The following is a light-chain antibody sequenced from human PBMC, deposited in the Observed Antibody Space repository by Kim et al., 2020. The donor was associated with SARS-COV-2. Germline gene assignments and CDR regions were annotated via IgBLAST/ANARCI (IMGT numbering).Light chain of an antibody. CDR2: DAF. CDR3: QEYHDLPLT. J-gene: IGKJ4*01. CDR1: HHISNH. Sequence: DIQMTKSPSSLSASVGDILTITCQATHHISNHLNWYQQKAGEVPNLLIYDAFNLERGVSSRFSASVSGTDFTFTIRSLQPEDIATYYCQEYHDLPLTCGGGTKVDIK. V-gene: IGKV1-33*01.